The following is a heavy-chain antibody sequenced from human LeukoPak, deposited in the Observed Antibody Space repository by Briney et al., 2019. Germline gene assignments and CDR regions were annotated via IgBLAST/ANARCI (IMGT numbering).Heavy chain of an antibody. D-gene: IGHD6-13*01. V-gene: IGHV3-7*01. CDR1: GFTFSSYW. Sequence: PGGSLRLSCAASGFTFSSYWMSWVRQAPGKGLEWVANVKQDGSEKYYVDSVKGRFTISRDNAKNSLYLQMNSLRAEDTAVYYCLGVQQRLNAFDIWGQGTMVTVSS. CDR3: LGVQQRLNAFDI. CDR2: VKQDGSEK. J-gene: IGHJ3*02.